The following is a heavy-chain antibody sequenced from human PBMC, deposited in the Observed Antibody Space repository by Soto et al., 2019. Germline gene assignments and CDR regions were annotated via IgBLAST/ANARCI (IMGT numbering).Heavy chain of an antibody. Sequence: SETLSLTCTVSGGSISSGDYYWSWIRQPPGKVLEWIGYIYYSGSTFYNPSLKNRVTISLDTSKIQFSLKLSSVTAADTAVYSCVREGGESWFDPSGQETLVTVS. CDR3: VREGGESWFDP. V-gene: IGHV4-30-4*01. CDR1: GGSISSGDYY. D-gene: IGHD2-15*01. CDR2: IYYSGST. J-gene: IGHJ5*02.